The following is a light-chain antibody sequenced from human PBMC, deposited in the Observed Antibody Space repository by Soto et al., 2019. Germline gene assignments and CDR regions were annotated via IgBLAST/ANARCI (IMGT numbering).Light chain of an antibody. CDR3: QQYNSYPWT. CDR1: QGISNY. V-gene: IGKV1-16*02. CDR2: DAS. J-gene: IGKJ1*01. Sequence: DIQMTQSPSSLSASVGDRVTITCRARQGISNYLAWFQQKPGQAPKSLIYDASSLQSGVPSKFSGSGSGTDFTLIISSLQPEDFATYYCQQYNSYPWTVGQGTKVEIK.